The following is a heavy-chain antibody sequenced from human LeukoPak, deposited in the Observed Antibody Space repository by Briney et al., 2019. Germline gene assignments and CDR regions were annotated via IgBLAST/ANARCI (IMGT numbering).Heavy chain of an antibody. CDR1: GGSISSSSYY. Sequence: SETLSLTCTVSGGSISSSSYYWGWIRQPPGKGLEWIGSLHYGGSTYYNPSLKSRVTISVDTSKKQISLKQNSVSAADTAVYYCARLTFHYDGSGYYFDYWGQGTLVTVSS. D-gene: IGHD3-22*01. CDR3: ARLTFHYDGSGYYFDY. V-gene: IGHV4-39*01. J-gene: IGHJ4*02. CDR2: LHYGGST.